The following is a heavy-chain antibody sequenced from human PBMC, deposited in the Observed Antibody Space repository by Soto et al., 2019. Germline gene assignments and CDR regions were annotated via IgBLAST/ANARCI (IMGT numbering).Heavy chain of an antibody. J-gene: IGHJ6*02. CDR3: ARDRPYYDFWSGYCWRDDYYYYYGMDV. CDR1: GYTFTGYY. D-gene: IGHD3-3*01. V-gene: IGHV1-2*02. Sequence: GASVKVSCKASGYTFTGYYMHWVRQAPGQGLEWMGWINPNSGGTNYAQKFQGRVTMTRDTSISTAYMELSRLRSDDTAVYYCARDRPYYDFWSGYCWRDDYYYYYGMDVWGQGTTVTVSS. CDR2: INPNSGGT.